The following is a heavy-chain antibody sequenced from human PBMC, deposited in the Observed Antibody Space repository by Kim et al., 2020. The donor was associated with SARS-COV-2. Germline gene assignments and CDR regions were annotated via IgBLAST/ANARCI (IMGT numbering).Heavy chain of an antibody. CDR3: ANSKANWGSFSFDY. D-gene: IGHD7-27*01. V-gene: IGHV3-23*01. J-gene: IGHJ4*02. Sequence: ADSVKGRFTISRDNSKNTLYLQMNSLRAEDTAVYYCANSKANWGSFSFDYWGQGTLVTVSS.